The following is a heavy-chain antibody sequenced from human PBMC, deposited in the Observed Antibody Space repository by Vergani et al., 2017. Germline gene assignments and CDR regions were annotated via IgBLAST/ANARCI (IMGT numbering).Heavy chain of an antibody. V-gene: IGHV3-21*01. CDR1: GFTFSSYS. J-gene: IGHJ4*02. Sequence: EVQLVESGGGLVKPGGSLRLSCAASGFTFSSYSMNWVRQAPGKGLEWVSSISSSSSYIYYADSVKGRFTISRDNAKNSLYLQMNSLRAEDTAVYYCARDHISGFHDSSGYYGDYWGQGTLVTVSS. D-gene: IGHD3-22*01. CDR3: ARDHISGFHDSSGYYGDY. CDR2: ISSSSSYI.